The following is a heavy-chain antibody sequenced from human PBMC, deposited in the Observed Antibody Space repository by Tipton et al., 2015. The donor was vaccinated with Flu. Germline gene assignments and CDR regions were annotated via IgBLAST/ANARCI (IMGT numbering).Heavy chain of an antibody. Sequence: QMQLVQSGAEVKKPGASVKVSCKASGYTFSKNLINWVRQATGQGLEWMGWMDPSSGKTGYAQKFKDRVTMTRNTSISTAYMQLSSLRSDDTAVYYCARGLQPEYNGDDPDFDFWGRGTLVTVSS. J-gene: IGHJ4*02. CDR2: MDPSSGKT. D-gene: IGHD2-8*01. V-gene: IGHV1-8*01. CDR3: ARGLQPEYNGDDPDFDF. CDR1: GYTFSKNL.